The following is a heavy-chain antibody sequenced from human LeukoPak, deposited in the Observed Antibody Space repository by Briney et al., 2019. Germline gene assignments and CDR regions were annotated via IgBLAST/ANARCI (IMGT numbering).Heavy chain of an antibody. V-gene: IGHV1-2*02. CDR2: IDANSGGT. Sequence: VASVKVSCKASGYNSTGYYMQWVRQAPGQGLEWMGWIDANSGGTNYAQKFQGRVTMTRDTSISTAYMELSSLRSDDTAVYYCAPESLDYWGQGTLVTVSS. CDR1: GYNSTGYY. CDR3: APESLDY. J-gene: IGHJ4*02.